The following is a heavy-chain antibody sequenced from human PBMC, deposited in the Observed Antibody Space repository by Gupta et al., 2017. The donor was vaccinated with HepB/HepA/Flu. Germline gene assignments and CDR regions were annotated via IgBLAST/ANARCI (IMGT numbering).Heavy chain of an antibody. CDR1: GFTFSSYA. CDR2: ISGSGGST. CDR3: AKQMGVLWCGELASFDY. J-gene: IGHJ4*02. D-gene: IGHD3-10*01. Sequence: EVQLLESGGGLVQPGGSLRLSCAASGFTFSSYAMSWVRQAPGKGLEWVSAISGSGGSTYYADSVKGRVTISRDNSKNTLYLQMNSLRAEETAVDYCAKQMGVLWCGELASFDYGGQGTLVTVCS. V-gene: IGHV3-23*01.